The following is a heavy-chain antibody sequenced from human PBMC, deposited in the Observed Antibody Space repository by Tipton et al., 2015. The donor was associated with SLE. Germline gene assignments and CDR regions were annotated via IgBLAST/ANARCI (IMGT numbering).Heavy chain of an antibody. CDR1: GASISSHY. Sequence: TLSLTCTVSGASISSHYWSWIRQPPGKGLEWIGYIYYNGDTNYNPSLKSRVAISIDTSRKQFSLKLTSVTAADTAVYYCARGRISWNNEAFHIWGQGTMVTVSS. V-gene: IGHV4-59*11. D-gene: IGHD1/OR15-1a*01. CDR3: ARGRISWNNEAFHI. CDR2: IYYNGDT. J-gene: IGHJ3*02.